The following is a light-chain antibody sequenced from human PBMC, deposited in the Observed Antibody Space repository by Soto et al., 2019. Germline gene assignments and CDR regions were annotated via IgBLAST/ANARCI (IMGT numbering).Light chain of an antibody. CDR1: QSLTSSY. Sequence: EIVLTQSPGILSLSPGEIATLSCRAIQSLTSSYLAWYQQKPGQAPMILIYAESRRATGIPYRLSGSGSGTDFTLIISRMEAEDSAVYYRQHYGTPXAWTSGQGTKV. CDR3: QHYGTPXAWT. V-gene: IGKV3-20*01. J-gene: IGKJ1*01. CDR2: AES.